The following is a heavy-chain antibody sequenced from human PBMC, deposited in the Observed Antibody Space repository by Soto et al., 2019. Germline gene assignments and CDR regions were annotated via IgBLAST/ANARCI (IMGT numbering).Heavy chain of an antibody. J-gene: IGHJ5*02. V-gene: IGHV1-18*01. CDR2: ISAHNGKT. CDR1: GYSFSSYA. CDR3: ARSVDVLRYFDPEFDP. Sequence: GASVKVSCKASGYSFSSYAISWVRQAPGQGLEWMGWISAHNGKTNYPQKLQGRVTITTDTATSTAYMELRSLRSDDTAVYYCARSVDVLRYFDPEFDPWGQGTLVTVSS. D-gene: IGHD3-9*01.